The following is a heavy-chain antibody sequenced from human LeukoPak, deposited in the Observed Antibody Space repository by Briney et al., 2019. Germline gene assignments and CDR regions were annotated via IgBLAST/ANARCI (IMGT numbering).Heavy chain of an antibody. CDR1: GGSINTYY. J-gene: IGHJ3*02. CDR3: ARQIRPGTFDI. D-gene: IGHD6-13*01. V-gene: IGHV4-59*01. Sequence: SETLSLTCTVSGGSINTYYWSWIRQSPGKGLEWIAYIYYTGSSNYNPSLKSRVTISVDTSRNRLSLKLSSVTAADTAVYFCARQIRPGTFDIWGQGTVVTVSS. CDR2: IYYTGSS.